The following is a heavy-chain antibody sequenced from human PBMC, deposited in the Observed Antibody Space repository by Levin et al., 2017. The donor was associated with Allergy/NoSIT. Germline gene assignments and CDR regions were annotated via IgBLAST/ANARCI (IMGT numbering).Heavy chain of an antibody. Sequence: GGSLRLSCAASGFTFSSYGMHWVRQAPGKGLEWVAVIWYDGSNKYYADSVKGRFTISRDNSKNTLYLQMNSLRAEDTAVYYCARDPGYSSGWYEMGTTFDYWGQGTLVTVSS. V-gene: IGHV3-33*01. CDR2: IWYDGSNK. CDR3: ARDPGYSSGWYEMGTTFDY. J-gene: IGHJ4*02. CDR1: GFTFSSYG. D-gene: IGHD6-19*01.